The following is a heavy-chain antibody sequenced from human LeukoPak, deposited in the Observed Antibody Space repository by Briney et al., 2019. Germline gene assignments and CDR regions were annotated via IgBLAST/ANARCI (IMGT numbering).Heavy chain of an antibody. CDR3: ARAKWELLKFDY. D-gene: IGHD1-26*01. Sequence: PSETLSLTCTVSGGSISSSSYYWGWIRQPPGKGLEWIGSIYYSGSTYYNPSLKSRVTISVDTSKNQFSLKLSSVTAADTAVYYCARAKWELLKFDYWGQGTLVTVSS. J-gene: IGHJ4*02. CDR2: IYYSGST. CDR1: GGSISSSSYY. V-gene: IGHV4-39*07.